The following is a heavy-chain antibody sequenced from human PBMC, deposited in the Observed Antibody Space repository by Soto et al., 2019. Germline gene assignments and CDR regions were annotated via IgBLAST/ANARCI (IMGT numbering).Heavy chain of an antibody. CDR1: GYSFTSYW. J-gene: IGHJ6*02. V-gene: IGHV5-10-1*01. CDR3: ARHGIDVWDYGMDV. Sequence: GESLKISCKGSGYSFTSYWISWVRQMPGKGLEWMGRIDPSDSYTNYSPSFQGHVTISADKSISTAYPQWSSLKASDTAMYYCARHGIDVWDYGMDVWGQGTTVTVSS. D-gene: IGHD1-20*01. CDR2: IDPSDSYT.